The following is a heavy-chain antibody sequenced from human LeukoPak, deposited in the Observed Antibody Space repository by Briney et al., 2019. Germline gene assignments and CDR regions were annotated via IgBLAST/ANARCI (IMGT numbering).Heavy chain of an antibody. Sequence: ASVKVSCKASGYTFTGYYMRWVRQAPGQGLEWMGWINPNSGGTNYAQKFQGRVTMTRDTSISTAYMELRRLRSADTAVYYCAGVVGVGYYYYYGMDVWGQGTTVTVSS. CDR1: GYTFTGYY. CDR2: INPNSGGT. CDR3: AGVVGVGYYYYYGMDV. V-gene: IGHV1-2*02. J-gene: IGHJ6*02.